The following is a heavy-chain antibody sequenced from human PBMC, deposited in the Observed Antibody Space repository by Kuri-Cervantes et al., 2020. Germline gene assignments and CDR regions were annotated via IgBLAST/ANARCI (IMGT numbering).Heavy chain of an antibody. V-gene: IGHV1-18*01. Sequence: ASVKVSCKASGYTFTSYGISWVRQAPGQGLEWMGWISAYNGNTNYAQKLQGRVTMTTDTSTSTAYMELRSLSSDDTAVYYCAREVIGYYYDSNARIEQPPYYFDYWGQGTLVTVSS. D-gene: IGHD3-22*01. CDR2: ISAYNGNT. CDR3: AREVIGYYYDSNARIEQPPYYFDY. J-gene: IGHJ4*02. CDR1: GYTFTSYG.